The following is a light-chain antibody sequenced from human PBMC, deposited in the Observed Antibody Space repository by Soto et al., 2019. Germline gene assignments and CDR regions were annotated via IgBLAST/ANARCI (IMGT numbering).Light chain of an antibody. CDR1: QSISSY. Sequence: DIPMTQSPSSLSASVGDRVTITCRASQSISSYLNWYQQKPGKAPKLLIYAASSLQSGVPSRFSGSGSGTDFTLTISSLQPEDFATYYCQQSYSTTRTFGQRTKVEI. J-gene: IGKJ1*01. V-gene: IGKV1-39*01. CDR3: QQSYSTTRT. CDR2: AAS.